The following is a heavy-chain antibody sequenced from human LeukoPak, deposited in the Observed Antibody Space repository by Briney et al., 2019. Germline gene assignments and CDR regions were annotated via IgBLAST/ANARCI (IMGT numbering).Heavy chain of an antibody. CDR1: GFTFSSYW. D-gene: IGHD3-22*01. V-gene: IGHV3-48*01. Sequence: GGSLRLSCAASGFTFSSYWMSWVRQAPGKGLEWVSYISSSSSTIYYADSVKGRFTISRDNAKNSLYLQMNSLRAEDTAVYYCARGAYYYEDWGQGTLVTVSS. CDR3: ARGAYYYED. CDR2: ISSSSSTI. J-gene: IGHJ4*02.